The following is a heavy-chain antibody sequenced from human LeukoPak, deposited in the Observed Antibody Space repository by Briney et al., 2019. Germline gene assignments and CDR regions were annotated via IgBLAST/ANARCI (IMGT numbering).Heavy chain of an antibody. D-gene: IGHD3-22*01. J-gene: IGHJ4*02. V-gene: IGHV3-66*01. Sequence: GGSLRLSCAASGFTVSSNYMSWVRQAPGKGLEWVSVIYSCGSTYYADSVKGRFTISRDNSKNTLYLQMNSLRAEDTAVYYCAKDFEVVSGVYYYDSSGYYFDYWGQGTLVTVSS. CDR3: AKDFEVVSGVYYYDSSGYYFDY. CDR2: IYSCGST. CDR1: GFTVSSNY.